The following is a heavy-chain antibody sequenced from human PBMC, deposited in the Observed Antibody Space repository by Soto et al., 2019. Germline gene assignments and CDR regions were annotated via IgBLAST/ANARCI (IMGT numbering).Heavy chain of an antibody. CDR2: ISGSDGKT. J-gene: IGHJ4*02. D-gene: IGHD3-3*01. CDR1: GFSFVGYA. CDR3: ARWSYLDY. Sequence: PWGSLRLACAASGFSFVGYAVSWVRQAPGKGLEWVSTISGSDGKTFYADSVKGRFSISRDTSQSTLYLQMNSLRADDTAMYYCARWSYLDYWGQGTRVTVSS. V-gene: IGHV3-23*01.